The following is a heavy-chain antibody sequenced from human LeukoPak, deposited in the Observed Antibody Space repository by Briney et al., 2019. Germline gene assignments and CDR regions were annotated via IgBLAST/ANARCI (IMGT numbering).Heavy chain of an antibody. CDR1: GGSFSGYY. CDR2: INHSGST. Sequence: SETLSLTCAVYGGSFSGYYWSWIRQPPGKGLEWIGEINHSGSTNYNPSLKSRVTISVDTSKNQFSLKLSSVTAADTAVYYCARGRRITMVRGVILGAFDIWGQGTMVTVSS. V-gene: IGHV4-34*01. J-gene: IGHJ3*02. D-gene: IGHD3-10*01. CDR3: ARGRRITMVRGVILGAFDI.